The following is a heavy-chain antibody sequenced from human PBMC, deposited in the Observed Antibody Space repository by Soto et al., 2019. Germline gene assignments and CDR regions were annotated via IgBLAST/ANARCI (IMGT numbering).Heavy chain of an antibody. V-gene: IGHV1-69*01. D-gene: IGHD2-2*01. CDR1: GGTFGSYA. Sequence: QVQLVQSGAEVKKPGSSVKVSCKASGGTFGSYAISWVRQAPGQGLEWMGGIIPISRTANYAQKFQGRVTIAADESTSTAYMELSSLRSEDTAVYYCARSQGSSTSLEIYYYYYYGMDVWGQGTTVTVPS. J-gene: IGHJ6*02. CDR2: IIPISRTA. CDR3: ARSQGSSTSLEIYYYYYYGMDV.